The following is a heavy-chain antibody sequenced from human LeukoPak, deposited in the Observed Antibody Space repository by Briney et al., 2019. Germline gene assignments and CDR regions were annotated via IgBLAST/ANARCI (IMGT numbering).Heavy chain of an antibody. J-gene: IGHJ4*02. CDR3: ARDLYLTGTSIDY. CDR2: ISYDGSNK. V-gene: IGHV3-30*03. D-gene: IGHD1-20*01. Sequence: GGSLRLSCAASGFTFSSYGMHWVRQAPGKGLEWVAVISYDGSNKYYADSVKGRFTISRDNSKNTLYLQMNSLRAEDTAVYYCARDLYLTGTSIDYWGQGTLVTVSS. CDR1: GFTFSSYG.